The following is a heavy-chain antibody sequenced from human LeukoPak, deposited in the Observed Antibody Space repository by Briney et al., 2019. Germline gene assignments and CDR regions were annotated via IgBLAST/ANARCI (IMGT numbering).Heavy chain of an antibody. CDR3: AKDPSGDYYDSSGYTEYFQR. Sequence: GGSLRLSCAASGFTFSSYAMSWVRQAPGKGREWVSGIIRSGGITYYADSVKGRFTIPRDNSKNTLYRQMNRLRAKDTAVYYCAKDPSGDYYDSSGYTEYFQRWGQGTLVTVSS. CDR1: GFTFSSYA. J-gene: IGHJ1*01. D-gene: IGHD3-22*01. CDR2: IIRSGGIT. V-gene: IGHV3-23*01.